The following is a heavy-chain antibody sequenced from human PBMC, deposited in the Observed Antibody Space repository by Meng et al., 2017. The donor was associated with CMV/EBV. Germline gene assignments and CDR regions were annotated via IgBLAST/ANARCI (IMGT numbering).Heavy chain of an antibody. D-gene: IGHD3-10*01. CDR3: ARDTMVRGYYYYYYGMDV. V-gene: IGHV3-30-3*01. J-gene: IGHJ6*02. CDR1: GFTFSSYA. Sequence: GESLKISCAASGFTFSSYAMHWVRQAPGKGLEWVAVISYDGSNKYYADSVKGRFTISRDNSKNTLYLQMNSLRSEDTAVYYCARDTMVRGYYYYYYGMDVWGQGTTVTVSS. CDR2: ISYDGSNK.